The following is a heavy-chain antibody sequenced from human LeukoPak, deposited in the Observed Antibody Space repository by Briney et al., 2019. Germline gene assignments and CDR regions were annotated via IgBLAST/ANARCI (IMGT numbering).Heavy chain of an antibody. CDR1: GFTFTSYG. CDR2: ISSSGSTI. D-gene: IGHD3-16*01. Sequence: GGSLRLSCAASGFTFTSYGMHWVRQAPGKGLEWVSYISSSGSTIYYADSVKGRFTISRDNAKNSLYLQMNSLRAEDTAVYYCARGMKGSYEGNPLDYWGQGTLVTVSS. V-gene: IGHV3-48*04. CDR3: ARGMKGSYEGNPLDY. J-gene: IGHJ4*02.